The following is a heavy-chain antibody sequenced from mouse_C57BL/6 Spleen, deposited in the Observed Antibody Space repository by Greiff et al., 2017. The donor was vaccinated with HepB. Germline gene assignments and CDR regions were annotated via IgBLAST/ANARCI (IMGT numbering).Heavy chain of an antibody. Sequence: QVHVKQSGAELARPGASVKLTCKASGYTFTSYGISWVKQRTGQGLEWIGEIYPRSGNTYYNEKFKGKATLTADKSSSTAYMELRSLTSEDSAVYVCARGLPRLYFDYWGQGTTLTVSS. V-gene: IGHV1-81*01. J-gene: IGHJ2*01. CDR1: GYTFTSYG. CDR3: ARGLPRLYFDY. CDR2: IYPRSGNT.